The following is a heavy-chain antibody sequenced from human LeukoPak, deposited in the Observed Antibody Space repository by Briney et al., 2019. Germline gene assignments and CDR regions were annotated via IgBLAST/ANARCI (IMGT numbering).Heavy chain of an antibody. Sequence: GGSLRLSCSTSGFTFSNHFMHWVRQAPGKGLEYVSSIGPNGASTLYADSVKGRFTISRDNSKNALYLQLTSVRLEDTALYYCVKDLTGTWSFDYWGQGTLVTVSS. V-gene: IGHV3-64D*06. J-gene: IGHJ4*02. CDR3: VKDLTGTWSFDY. D-gene: IGHD3-9*01. CDR2: IGPNGAST. CDR1: GFTFSNHF.